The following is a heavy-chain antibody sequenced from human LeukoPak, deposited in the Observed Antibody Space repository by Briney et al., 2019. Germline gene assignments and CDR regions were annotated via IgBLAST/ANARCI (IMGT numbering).Heavy chain of an antibody. CDR3: ARVGWGEQWPPCAGAFDI. Sequence: ASVKVSCKASGGTFSSYAISWVRQAPGQGLEWMGGIIPIFGTANYAQKFQGRVTITADKSTSTAYMELSSLRSEDTAVYYCARVGWGEQWPPCAGAFDIWGQGTMVTVSS. CDR1: GGTFSSYA. CDR2: IIPIFGTA. V-gene: IGHV1-69*06. J-gene: IGHJ3*02. D-gene: IGHD6-19*01.